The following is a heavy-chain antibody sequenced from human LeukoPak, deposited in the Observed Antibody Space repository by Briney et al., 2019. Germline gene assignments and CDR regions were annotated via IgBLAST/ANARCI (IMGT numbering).Heavy chain of an antibody. CDR2: IYYSGST. D-gene: IGHD1-26*01. J-gene: IGHJ4*02. CDR3: ARHLVSAYGVGNDY. Sequence: SETLSLTCTVSGGSISSYYWSWIRQPPGKGLEWIGYIYYSGSTNYNPSLKSRVTISVDTSKNQFSLKLSSVTAADTAVYYCARHLVSAYGVGNDYWGQGTLVTVSS. CDR1: GGSISSYY. V-gene: IGHV4-59*08.